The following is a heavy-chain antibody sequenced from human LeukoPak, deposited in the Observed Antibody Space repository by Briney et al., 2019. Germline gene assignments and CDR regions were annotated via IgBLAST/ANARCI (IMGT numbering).Heavy chain of an antibody. V-gene: IGHV1-2*02. CDR2: INPNSGGT. CDR3: TREGGSGYCSGGSCPNWFDP. Sequence: ASVKVSCKASGYTFTGYYMHWVRQAPGQGLEWMGWINPNSGGTNYAQKFQGRVTMTRDTSISTAYMELSRLRSDDTAVYYCTREGGSGYCSGGSCPNWFDPWGQGTLVTVSS. CDR1: GYTFTGYY. J-gene: IGHJ5*02. D-gene: IGHD2-15*01.